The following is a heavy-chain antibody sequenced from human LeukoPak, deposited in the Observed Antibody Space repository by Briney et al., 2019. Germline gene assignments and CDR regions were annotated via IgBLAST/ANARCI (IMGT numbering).Heavy chain of an antibody. D-gene: IGHD6-19*01. CDR2: IYTSGST. CDR3: ARWNGWYGGVYYYYYMDV. V-gene: IGHV4-4*07. J-gene: IGHJ6*03. Sequence: SETLSLTCTVSGGSLSSYYWSWIRQPAGKGLEWIGRIYTSGSTNYNPSLKSRVTMSVDTSKNQFSLKLSSVTAADTAVYYCARWNGWYGGVYYYYYMDVWGKGTTVTVSS. CDR1: GGSLSSYY.